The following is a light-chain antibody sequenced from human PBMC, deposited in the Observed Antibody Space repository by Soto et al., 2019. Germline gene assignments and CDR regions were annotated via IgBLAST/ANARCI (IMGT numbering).Light chain of an antibody. CDR2: WDG. J-gene: IGLJ3*02. V-gene: IGLV1-47*01. CDR1: SSNVGSNY. CDR3: AAWDDSLSGVV. Sequence: QSVLTQPPSASGTPGQRVTISCSGSSSNVGSNYVYWYQQVPGTAPILLMHWDGQRPSGVPDRFSGSKSGTSASLAISGLRSEDEADYYCAAWDDSLSGVVFGGGTKVTV.